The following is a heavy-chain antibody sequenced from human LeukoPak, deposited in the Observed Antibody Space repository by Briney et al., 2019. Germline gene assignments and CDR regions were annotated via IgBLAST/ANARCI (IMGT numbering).Heavy chain of an antibody. Sequence: ASVKVSCKVSGYTLTELSMHWVRQAPGKGLEWMGGFDPEDGETIYAQKFQGRVTMTEDTSTDTAYMELSSLSSEDTAVYYCATGVRGVRGNWFDPWGQGTLVTVSS. CDR2: FDPEDGET. J-gene: IGHJ5*02. CDR3: ATGVRGVRGNWFDP. D-gene: IGHD3-10*01. V-gene: IGHV1-24*01. CDR1: GYTLTELS.